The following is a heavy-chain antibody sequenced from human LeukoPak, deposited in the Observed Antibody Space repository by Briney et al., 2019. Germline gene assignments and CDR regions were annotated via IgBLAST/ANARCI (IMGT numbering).Heavy chain of an antibody. CDR1: GYTFTSYY. CDR3: ARNLNLYDSSGYCDY. J-gene: IGHJ4*02. Sequence: ASVKVSCKASGYTFTSYYMHWVRQPPGQGLEWMGIINPSGGSTSYAQKFQGRVTMTRDTSTSTVYMELSSLRSEDTAVYYCARNLNLYDSSGYCDYWGQGTLVTVSS. D-gene: IGHD3-22*01. CDR2: INPSGGST. V-gene: IGHV1-46*01.